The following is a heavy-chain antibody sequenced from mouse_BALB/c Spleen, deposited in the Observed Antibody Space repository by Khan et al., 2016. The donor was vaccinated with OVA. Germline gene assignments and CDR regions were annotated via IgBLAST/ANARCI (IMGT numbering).Heavy chain of an antibody. D-gene: IGHD1-1*01. CDR2: IYYSGTV. Sequence: VQLQQSGPGLVKPSQTVSLTCTVTGISITSGNYRWSWIRQFPGNKLEWIGNIYYSGTVTYNPSLTSRTTITRDTSKNQFFLEMNSLTAEDTATYYCSRDYGSLYWYFDVCGAGTTVTVSS. CDR3: SRDYGSLYWYFDV. CDR1: GISITSGNYR. J-gene: IGHJ1*01. V-gene: IGHV3-5*02.